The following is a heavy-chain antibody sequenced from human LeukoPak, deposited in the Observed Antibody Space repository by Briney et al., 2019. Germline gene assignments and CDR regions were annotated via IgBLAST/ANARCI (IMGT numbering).Heavy chain of an antibody. V-gene: IGHV1-69*13. D-gene: IGHD3-22*01. J-gene: IGHJ4*02. CDR1: GGTFSSYA. CDR2: IIPIFGTA. Sequence: SVKVSCKASGGTFSSYAISWVRQAPGQGLEWMGGIIPIFGTANYAQKFQGRVTITADESTGTAYMELSSLRSEDTAVYYCARGRDDNSGYYYGSFGYWGQGTLVTVSS. CDR3: ARGRDDNSGYYYGSFGY.